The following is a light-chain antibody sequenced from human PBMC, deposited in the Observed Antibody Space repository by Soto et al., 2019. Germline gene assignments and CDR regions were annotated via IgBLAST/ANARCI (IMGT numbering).Light chain of an antibody. CDR1: SSDVGGYTY. Sequence: QSALTQPAPVSGSPGQSITISCTGTSSDVGGYTYVSWYQQHPGKVPKLMIYEISNRPSGVSSRFSGSKSGNTASLTISGLQAEDEADYYCTSYTSSSTVVFGGGTKLTVL. CDR3: TSYTSSSTVV. V-gene: IGLV2-14*01. CDR2: EIS. J-gene: IGLJ2*01.